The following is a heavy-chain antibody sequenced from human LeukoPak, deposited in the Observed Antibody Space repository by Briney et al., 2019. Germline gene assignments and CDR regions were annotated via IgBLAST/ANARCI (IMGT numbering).Heavy chain of an antibody. J-gene: IGHJ6*02. CDR1: GFTFSSYT. Sequence: AGSLRLSCAASGFTFSSYTMNWVRQAPGKGLEWVSSISSSTSYIYYADSVKGRLTISRDNAKNSLYLQMNSLRAEDTAIYYCARDPTPRYCSGGSCYTHYGMDVWGQGTTVTVSS. CDR3: ARDPTPRYCSGGSCYTHYGMDV. CDR2: ISSSTSYI. D-gene: IGHD2-15*01. V-gene: IGHV3-21*01.